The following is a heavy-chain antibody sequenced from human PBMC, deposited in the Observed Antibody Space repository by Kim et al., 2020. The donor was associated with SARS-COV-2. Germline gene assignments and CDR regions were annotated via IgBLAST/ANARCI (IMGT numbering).Heavy chain of an antibody. J-gene: IGHJ4*02. CDR1: GGSVSSDYYY. V-gene: IGHV4-61*01. CDR3: VRQRAGGGGYVDN. D-gene: IGHD3-22*01. CDR2: IYYSGST. Sequence: SETLSLTCTVSGGSVSSDYYYWSWIRQPPGKGLEWIGYIYYSGSTNYNPSLKSRVTISVDTSKNQFSLKLTSVIAADTAVYYCVRQRAGGGGYVDNWGQG.